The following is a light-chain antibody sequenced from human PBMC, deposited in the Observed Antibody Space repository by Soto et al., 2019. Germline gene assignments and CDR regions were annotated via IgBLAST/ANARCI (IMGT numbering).Light chain of an antibody. J-gene: IGKJ4*01. CDR2: VAS. V-gene: IGKV3-15*01. Sequence: EVLMTQSPATLSVSPGERVTLSCRARQSVYSNLAWYQQKPGQAPRLLIYVASTMATGLPARFSGSGSGTEFTLTISSLQSEDFAVYYCQQYNSWPLTFGGGTKVEIK. CDR1: QSVYSN. CDR3: QQYNSWPLT.